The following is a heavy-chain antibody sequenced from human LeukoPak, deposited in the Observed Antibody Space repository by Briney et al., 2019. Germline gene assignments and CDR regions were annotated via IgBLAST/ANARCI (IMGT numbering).Heavy chain of an antibody. Sequence: GSLRLSCAASGFTFSRYWMHWLRQAPGKGLVWVSRISTDGSSTSYADSMKGRFTISSDNGKNTLYLQMNRLRTENTVGYYCASYLTSVPSGMDVWGQGTTVTVSS. CDR2: ISTDGSST. J-gene: IGHJ6*02. D-gene: IGHD2/OR15-2a*01. CDR1: GFTFSRYW. CDR3: ASYLTSVPSGMDV. V-gene: IGHV3-74*01.